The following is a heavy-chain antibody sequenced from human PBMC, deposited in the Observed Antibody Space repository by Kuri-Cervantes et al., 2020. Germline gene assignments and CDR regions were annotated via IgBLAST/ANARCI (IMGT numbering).Heavy chain of an antibody. D-gene: IGHD3-22*01. J-gene: IGHJ4*02. CDR3: ARDRLDSSLSWVDY. CDR1: GFTFSNAW. V-gene: IGHV3-7*01. CDR2: IKEDGSEK. Sequence: GGSLRLSCAASGFTFSNAWMSWVRQAPGKGLEWVANIKEDGSEKNYVDSVKGRFTISRDNAKNSLYLQMNSLRVEDTAVYYCARDRLDSSLSWVDYWGQGTLVTVSS.